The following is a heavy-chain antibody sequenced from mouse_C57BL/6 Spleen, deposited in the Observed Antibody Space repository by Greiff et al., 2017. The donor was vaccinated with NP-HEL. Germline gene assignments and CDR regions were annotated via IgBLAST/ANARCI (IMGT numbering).Heavy chain of an antibody. Sequence: QVQLQQSGAELVRPGTSVKVSCKASGYAFTNYLIEWVKQRPGQGLEWIGVINPGSGGTNYNEKFKGKATLTADKSSSTAYMQLSSLTSEDSAVYFCARCDDYDKGPWFAYWGQGTLVTVSA. CDR3: ARCDDYDKGPWFAY. CDR1: GYAFTNYL. J-gene: IGHJ3*01. V-gene: IGHV1-54*01. CDR2: INPGSGGT. D-gene: IGHD2-4*01.